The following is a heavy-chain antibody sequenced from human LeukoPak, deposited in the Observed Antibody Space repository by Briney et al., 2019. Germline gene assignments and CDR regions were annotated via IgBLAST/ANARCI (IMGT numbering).Heavy chain of an antibody. CDR2: INWNGGST. V-gene: IGHV3-20*04. CDR1: GFTFDDYG. D-gene: IGHD3-22*01. Sequence: RTGGSLRLSCAASGFTFDDYGMSWVRQAPGKGLEWVSGINWNGGSTGYADSVKGRFTSSRDNAKNSLYLQMNSLRAEDTALYYCARSVVITTGDAFDIWGQGTMVTVSS. J-gene: IGHJ3*02. CDR3: ARSVVITTGDAFDI.